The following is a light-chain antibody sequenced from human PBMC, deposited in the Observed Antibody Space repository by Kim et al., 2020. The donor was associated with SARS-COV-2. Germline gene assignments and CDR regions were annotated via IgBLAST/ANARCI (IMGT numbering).Light chain of an antibody. CDR3: SSFTNTNTVM. CDR1: SSDVGGYNY. CDR2: DVS. J-gene: IGLJ3*02. V-gene: IGLV2-14*03. Sequence: QSVLTQPASVSGSPGQSITISCTGTSSDVGGYNYVSWYQQHPAKAPKLMIYDVSNRPSGVSDRFSGSKSGNTASLTISGLQAEDEADYYCSSFTNTNTVMFGGGTQLTVL.